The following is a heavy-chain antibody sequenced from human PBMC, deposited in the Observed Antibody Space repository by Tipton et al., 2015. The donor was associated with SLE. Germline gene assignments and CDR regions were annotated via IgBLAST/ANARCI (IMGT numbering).Heavy chain of an antibody. Sequence: TLSLTCTVSGGSISGFYWSWIRQPPGKGLAWIGEINHSGSTNYNPSLKSRVTISVDTSKNQFSLKLSSVTAADTAVYYCARVSDYYDSSGYYPASYYFDCWGQGTLVTVSS. CDR1: GGSISGFY. CDR3: ARVSDYYDSSGYYPASYYFDC. J-gene: IGHJ4*02. V-gene: IGHV4-34*01. CDR2: INHSGST. D-gene: IGHD3-22*01.